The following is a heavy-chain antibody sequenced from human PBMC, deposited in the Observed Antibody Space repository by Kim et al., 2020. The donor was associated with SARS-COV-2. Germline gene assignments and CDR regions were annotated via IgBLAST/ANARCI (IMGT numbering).Heavy chain of an antibody. CDR3: ARGRLLWPMGFDY. V-gene: IGHV3-74*01. J-gene: IGHJ4*02. Sequence: GGSLRLSCAASGFTFSSYWMHWVRHAPGKGLVWVSRISSDGSSTSYADSVKGRFTISRDNAKNTLYLQMNSLRAEDTAVYSCARGRLLWPMGFDYWGQGTLVTVSS. CDR1: GFTFSSYW. CDR2: ISSDGSST. D-gene: IGHD3-10*01.